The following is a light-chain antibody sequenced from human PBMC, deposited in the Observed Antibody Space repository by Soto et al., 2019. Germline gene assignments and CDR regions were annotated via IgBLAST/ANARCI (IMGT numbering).Light chain of an antibody. CDR2: GAS. V-gene: IGKV1-16*02. CDR1: QGINNL. CDR3: QQYAAYPLT. J-gene: IGKJ5*01. Sequence: DIQMTQSPSSLSASVGDTVTITCRASQGINNLLAWFQQKPGKATKSLIFGASSLQSGVPSKFSGSGSGTDFTLTISSLQPEDFAIYYCQQYAAYPLTFGQGTRLDIK.